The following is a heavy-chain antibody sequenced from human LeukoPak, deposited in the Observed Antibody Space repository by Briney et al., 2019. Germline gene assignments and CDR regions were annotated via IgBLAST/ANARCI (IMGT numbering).Heavy chain of an antibody. CDR3: ARVYVPQDLVHAFDI. D-gene: IGHD3-10*02. CDR1: GASISNYY. J-gene: IGHJ3*02. CDR2: IYTSATT. Sequence: SETLSLTCTVSGASISNYYWSWIRQPAGKGLEWLGRIYTSATTIYNPSLKSRVTMSLDTSNNQFSLKLTSVTATDTADYYCARVYVPQDLVHAFDIWGQGTMVTVSS. V-gene: IGHV4-4*07.